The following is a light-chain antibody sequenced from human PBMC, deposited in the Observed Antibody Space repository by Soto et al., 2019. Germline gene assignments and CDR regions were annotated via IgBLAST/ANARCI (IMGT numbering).Light chain of an antibody. V-gene: IGKV3-11*01. CDR2: DAS. CDR3: QQRKKWPYT. Sequence: DIVLTQSPATLSLSPGARATLSCRASESVANYLLWFQQRPGQAPRLLIYDASNRASGIPVRFSASGSGTDFTLTISRLETEDFAVYFCQQRKKWPYTFGQGTKVDIK. J-gene: IGKJ2*01. CDR1: ESVANY.